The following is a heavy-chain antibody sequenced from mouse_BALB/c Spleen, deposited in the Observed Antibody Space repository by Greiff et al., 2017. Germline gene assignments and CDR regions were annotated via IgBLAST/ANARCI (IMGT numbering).Heavy chain of an antibody. CDR2: ISSGSSTI. J-gene: IGHJ4*01. CDR1: GFTFSSFG. Sequence: EVQRVESGGGLVQPGGSRKLSCAASGFTFSSFGMHWVRQAPEKGLEWVAYISSGSSTIYYADTVKGRFTISRDNPKNTLFLQMTSLRSEDTAMYYCARSGTTATGAMDYGGQGTSVTVSS. V-gene: IGHV5-17*02. CDR3: ARSGTTATGAMDY. D-gene: IGHD1-2*01.